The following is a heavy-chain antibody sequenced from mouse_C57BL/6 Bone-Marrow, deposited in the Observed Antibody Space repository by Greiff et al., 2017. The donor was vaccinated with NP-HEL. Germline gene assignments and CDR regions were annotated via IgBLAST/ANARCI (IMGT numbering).Heavy chain of an antibody. CDR3: ARSRLYYFDY. CDR1: GFTIKNTY. CDR2: IDPANGNT. Sequence: EVQLQQSVAELVRPGASVKLSCTASGFTIKNTYMHWVKQRPEQGLEWIGRIDPANGNTKYAPKFQGKATITADPSSNTAYLQLSSLTSENTAIYYCARSRLYYFDYWGQGTTLTVSS. J-gene: IGHJ2*01. V-gene: IGHV14-3*01.